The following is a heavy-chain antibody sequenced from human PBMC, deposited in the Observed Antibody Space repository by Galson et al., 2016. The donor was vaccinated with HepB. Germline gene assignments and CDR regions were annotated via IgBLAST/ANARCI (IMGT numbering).Heavy chain of an antibody. J-gene: IGHJ4*02. D-gene: IGHD2/OR15-2a*01. CDR2: ITDSGGST. Sequence: SLRLSCAASGFTFSNYAMSWVRQAPGKGLEWVTGITDSGGSTSYADSVEGRFTISRDNSKNTLYLHLNSLRADDTAVYYCAKDRGVSYNSRTYYPAFDYWGQGTLVTVSS. CDR3: AKDRGVSYNSRTYYPAFDY. V-gene: IGHV3-23*01. CDR1: GFTFSNYA.